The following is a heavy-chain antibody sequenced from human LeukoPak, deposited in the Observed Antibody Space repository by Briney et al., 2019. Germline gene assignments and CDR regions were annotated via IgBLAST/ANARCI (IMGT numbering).Heavy chain of an antibody. J-gene: IGHJ5*02. V-gene: IGHV3-53*01. CDR2: ISSGGDT. Sequence: PGGSLRLSCAVSDFIVSSNYMSWVRQAPGKGLEWVSIISSGGDTYYADSVKGRFTISRDNSKNTVFLQMNSLRAEDTAVYYCARGWLATPWGQGTRVTVSS. CDR1: DFIVSSNY. D-gene: IGHD6-19*01. CDR3: ARGWLATP.